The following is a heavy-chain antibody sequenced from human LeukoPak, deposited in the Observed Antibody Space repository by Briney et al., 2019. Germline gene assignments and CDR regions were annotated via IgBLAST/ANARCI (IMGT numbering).Heavy chain of an antibody. Sequence: ASMKVSCKASGYTFTIYYMHWVRQAPGQGLEWMGIINPSGGSTSYAQKFQGRVTMTRDTSTSTVYMELSSLRSEDTAVYYCARSFLEWLLYVDYWGQGTLVTVSS. CDR2: INPSGGST. CDR1: GYTFTIYY. J-gene: IGHJ4*02. V-gene: IGHV1-46*01. CDR3: ARSFLEWLLYVDY. D-gene: IGHD3-3*01.